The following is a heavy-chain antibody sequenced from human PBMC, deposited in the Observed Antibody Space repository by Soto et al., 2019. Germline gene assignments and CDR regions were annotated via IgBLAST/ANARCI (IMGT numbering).Heavy chain of an antibody. CDR1: GFTFGTYS. D-gene: IGHD3-3*01. V-gene: IGHV3-48*02. Sequence: PGGSLRLSCAGSGFTFGTYSMNWVRQAAGKGLEWIAYVSYDSDTIQYADSVKGRFTISRDNAKNSLYLQMNSLRDEDTAVYYCARLYYDYVWGQGTTVTVSS. CDR2: VSYDSDTI. J-gene: IGHJ6*02. CDR3: ARLYYDYV.